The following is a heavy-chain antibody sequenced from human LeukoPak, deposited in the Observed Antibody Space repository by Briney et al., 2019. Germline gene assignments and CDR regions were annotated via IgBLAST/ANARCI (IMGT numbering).Heavy chain of an antibody. D-gene: IGHD3-10*01. CDR3: LALWFGELTAADY. CDR2: INPNSGGT. J-gene: IGHJ4*02. V-gene: IGHV1-2*02. CDR1: GYTFTGYC. Sequence: ASVKVSCKASGYTFTGYCMHWVRQAPGQGLEWMGWINPNSGGTNYAQKFQGRVTMTRDTSISTAYMELSRLRSDDTAVYYCLALWFGELTAADYWGQGTLVTVSS.